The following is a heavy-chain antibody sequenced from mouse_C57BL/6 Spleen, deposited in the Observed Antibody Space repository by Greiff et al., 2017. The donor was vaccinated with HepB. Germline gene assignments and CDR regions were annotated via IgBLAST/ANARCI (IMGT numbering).Heavy chain of an antibody. CDR1: GYTFTGYW. D-gene: IGHD1-1*01. Sequence: VMLVESGAELMKPGASVKLSCKATGYTFTGYWIEWVKQRPGHGLEWIGEILPGSGSTNYNEKFKGKATFTADTSSNTAYMQLSSLTTEDSAIYYCARSGPIYYYGSSFAWFAYWGQGTLVTVSA. J-gene: IGHJ3*01. CDR2: ILPGSGST. CDR3: ARSGPIYYYGSSFAWFAY. V-gene: IGHV1-9*01.